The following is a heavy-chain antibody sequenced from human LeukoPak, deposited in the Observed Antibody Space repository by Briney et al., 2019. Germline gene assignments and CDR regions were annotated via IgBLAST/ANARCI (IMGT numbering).Heavy chain of an antibody. V-gene: IGHV4-4*02. CDR2: ISHSGST. CDR3: ARAYCSSTSCEGRAFDI. D-gene: IGHD2-2*01. J-gene: IGHJ3*02. Sequence: SGTLSLTCAVSGASISSSNWWSWVRQPPGKGLEWIGEISHSGSTNYNPSLKSRVTISVDKSKNHFSLNLFSVTAADTAVYYCARAYCSSTSCEGRAFDIWGQGTMVTVSS. CDR1: GASISSSNW.